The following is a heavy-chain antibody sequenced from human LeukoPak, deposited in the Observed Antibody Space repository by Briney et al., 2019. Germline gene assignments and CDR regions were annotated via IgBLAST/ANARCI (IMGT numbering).Heavy chain of an antibody. D-gene: IGHD3-22*01. V-gene: IGHV3-23*01. Sequence: GGSLGLSSEAPGFPFTNYALNWVGQPQGKGLGWAPAISGSNGSTYYADSVKGRFTISRDNSKNTLYLQMNRLRAEDTAVYFCAKDPLSYYDSSGYRYFDYWGQGTLVTVSS. CDR2: ISGSNGST. J-gene: IGHJ4*02. CDR3: AKDPLSYYDSSGYRYFDY. CDR1: GFPFTNYA.